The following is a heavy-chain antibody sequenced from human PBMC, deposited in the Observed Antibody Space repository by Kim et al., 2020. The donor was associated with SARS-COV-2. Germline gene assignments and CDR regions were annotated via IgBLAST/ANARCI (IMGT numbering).Heavy chain of an antibody. J-gene: IGHJ3*02. Sequence: GGSLRLSCAASGFTFSSYGMSWVRQAPGKGLEWVSYISGDGAERFYAGSVKGRFTISRDNSKNTLFLQLNSLRAEATAVYYCAKGRSGWGNGAFDIWGLGTLVTVSS. CDR2: ISGDGAER. D-gene: IGHD3-10*01. CDR3: AKGRSGWGNGAFDI. CDR1: GFTFSSYG. V-gene: IGHV3-23*01.